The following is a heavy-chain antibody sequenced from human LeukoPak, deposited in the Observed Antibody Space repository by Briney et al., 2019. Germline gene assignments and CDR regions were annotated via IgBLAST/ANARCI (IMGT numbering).Heavy chain of an antibody. Sequence: SETLSLTCTVSGGSISSYYWSWIRQPPGKGLEWIGYIYYSGSTNYNPSLKSRVTISVDTSKNQFSLKLSSVTAADTAVYYCARLRYYYDSRGHSVFDYWGQGTLVTVSS. V-gene: IGHV4-59*08. CDR3: ARLRYYYDSRGHSVFDY. D-gene: IGHD3-22*01. CDR2: IYYSGST. CDR1: GGSISSYY. J-gene: IGHJ4*02.